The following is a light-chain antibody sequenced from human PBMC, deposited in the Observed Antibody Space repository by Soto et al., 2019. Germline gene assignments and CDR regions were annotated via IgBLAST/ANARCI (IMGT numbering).Light chain of an antibody. CDR2: EVN. J-gene: IGLJ1*01. V-gene: IGLV2-23*02. CDR1: SSNVGSYKL. Sequence: QSVLTQPASVSGSPGQSITISCTGTSSNVGSYKLVSWYQQHPGKAPKLMIFEVNKRPSGVSNRFSGSKSGNTASQTISGLKVEDEADYYCCSSGGSPTYVFGTGTKGTVL. CDR3: CSSGGSPTYV.